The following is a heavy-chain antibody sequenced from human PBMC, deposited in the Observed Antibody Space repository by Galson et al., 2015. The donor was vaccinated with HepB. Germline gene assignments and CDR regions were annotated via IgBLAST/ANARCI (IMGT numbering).Heavy chain of an antibody. CDR1: GYTFTNYG. D-gene: IGHD3-10*01. CDR3: ARETRWFGELLSDY. Sequence: SVKVSCKASGYTFTNYGITWVRQAPGQGLEWMGWISAYNGNTNYAQNLQDRVTMTTDTSTSTSYMELRSLRSDDTAVYYCARETRWFGELLSDYWGQGTLFTVSS. CDR2: ISAYNGNT. J-gene: IGHJ4*02. V-gene: IGHV1-18*01.